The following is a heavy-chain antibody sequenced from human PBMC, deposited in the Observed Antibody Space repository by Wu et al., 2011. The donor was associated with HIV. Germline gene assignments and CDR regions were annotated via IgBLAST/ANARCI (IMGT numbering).Heavy chain of an antibody. CDR3: ARDLGYGSGSYSYNFDY. V-gene: IGHV1-69*14. J-gene: IGHJ4*02. CDR1: GGTFNSYG. Sequence: QVQLVQSGAEVKKPGSSVKVSCKASGGTFNSYGISWVRQAPGQGLEWMGRIIPIFGTANYAQKFQGRVTITADKSTSTAYMELSSLRSEDTAVYYCARDLGYGSGSYSYNFDYWAREPWSPSPQ. D-gene: IGHD3-10*01. CDR2: IIPIFGTA.